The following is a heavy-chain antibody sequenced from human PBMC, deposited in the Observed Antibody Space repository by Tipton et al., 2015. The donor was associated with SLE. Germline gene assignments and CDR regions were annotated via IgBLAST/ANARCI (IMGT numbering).Heavy chain of an antibody. CDR3: ARRAVAGYFDS. J-gene: IGHJ4*02. CDR2: ISAYNGNT. V-gene: IGHV1-18*01. Sequence: QLVQSGAEVKKPGASVKVSCKASGFTFTSYGISWVRQAPGQGLEWMGWISAYNGNTDYAQKLQGRVTMTRDTSISTAYMELSSLTSEDTAVYYCARRAVAGYFDSWCQGTLVTVSS. D-gene: IGHD6-19*01. CDR1: GFTFTSYG.